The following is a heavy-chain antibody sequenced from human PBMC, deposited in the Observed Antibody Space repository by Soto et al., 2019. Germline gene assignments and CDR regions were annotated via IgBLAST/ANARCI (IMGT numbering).Heavy chain of an antibody. Sequence: EVQLVESGGDLVQPGGSLRLSCEASGITFSSYWMHWVRQAPGKVLVWVSRINDDGSGTSYGDSVKGRFTISRDNAKNTVYLQMNSLSAEDTAVYYCATLQMTGPDYWGQGTPVTVSS. CDR2: INDDGSGT. CDR3: ATLQMTGPDY. V-gene: IGHV3-74*01. CDR1: GITFSSYW. J-gene: IGHJ4*02.